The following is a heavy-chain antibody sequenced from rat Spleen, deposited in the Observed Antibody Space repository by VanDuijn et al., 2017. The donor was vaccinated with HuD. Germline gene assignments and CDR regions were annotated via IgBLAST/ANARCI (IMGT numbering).Heavy chain of an antibody. Sequence: EVQLVESGGGLVQPGRSLKLSCAVSGFTFSDYTMAWVRQAPTKGLEWVAYITNASGRTYYPDSVKGRFTISRDNAKSTLYLQMDSLRSEDKATYYCATPLYYSSYIGTFFDYGGQGVMVTVSS. CDR3: ATPLYYSSYIGTFFDY. J-gene: IGHJ2*01. D-gene: IGHD1-2*01. CDR1: GFTFSDYT. V-gene: IGHV5S10*01. CDR2: ITNASGRT.